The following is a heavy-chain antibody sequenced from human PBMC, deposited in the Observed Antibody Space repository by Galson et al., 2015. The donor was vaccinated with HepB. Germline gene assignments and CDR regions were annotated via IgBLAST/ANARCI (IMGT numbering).Heavy chain of an antibody. CDR1: GFTFSNAW. Sequence: SLRLSCAASGFTFSNAWMSWVRQAPGKGLEWVGRIKSKADGGTADYAAPVKGRFTISRDDSKNTLYLQMNSLKTEDTAVYYCTTASLGGSYWWGQGTLVTVSS. CDR3: TTASLGGSYW. D-gene: IGHD3-10*01. CDR2: IKSKADGGTA. V-gene: IGHV3-15*01. J-gene: IGHJ4*02.